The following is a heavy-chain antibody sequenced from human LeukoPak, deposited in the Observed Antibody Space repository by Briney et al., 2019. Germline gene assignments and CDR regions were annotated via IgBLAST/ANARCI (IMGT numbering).Heavy chain of an antibody. CDR2: INPNSGGS. J-gene: IGHJ6*03. CDR1: GYTFTGYY. CDR3: ARGVTLYYYYMDV. V-gene: IGHV1-2*02. Sequence: GASVKVSCKASGYTFTGYYFRWVRQAPGQGLEWMGWINPNSGGSNYAQKFRGRVTMTRDTSISTAYMELSRLRSDDTAVYYCARGVTLYYYYMDVWGKGTMVTVSS. D-gene: IGHD5/OR15-5a*01.